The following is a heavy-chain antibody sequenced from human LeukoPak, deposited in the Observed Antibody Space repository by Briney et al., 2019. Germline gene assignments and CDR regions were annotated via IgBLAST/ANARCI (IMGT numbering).Heavy chain of an antibody. CDR2: INHSGST. CDR1: GGSFSGYY. V-gene: IGHV4-34*01. CDR3: ARGQIWWLQGDWFDP. D-gene: IGHD5-12*01. Sequence: SETLSLTCAVYGGSFSGYYWSWIRQPPGKGLEWIGEINHSGSTNYNPSLKSRVTISVDTSKNQFSLKLSSVTAADTAVYYCARGQIWWLQGDWFDPWGQGTLVTVSS. J-gene: IGHJ5*02.